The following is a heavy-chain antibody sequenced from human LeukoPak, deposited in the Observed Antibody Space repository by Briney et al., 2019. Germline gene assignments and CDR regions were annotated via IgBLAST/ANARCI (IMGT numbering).Heavy chain of an antibody. J-gene: IGHJ3*02. CDR3: ANLFYGSGSYSFDAFDI. D-gene: IGHD3-10*01. V-gene: IGHV3-23*01. Sequence: PGGSLRLSCAASGYTFSSYGMSWVRQAPGKGLEWVSAISGSGGSTYYADSVKGRFTISRDNSKNTLYLQMNSLRAEDTAVYYCANLFYGSGSYSFDAFDIWGQGTMVTVSS. CDR2: ISGSGGST. CDR1: GYTFSSYG.